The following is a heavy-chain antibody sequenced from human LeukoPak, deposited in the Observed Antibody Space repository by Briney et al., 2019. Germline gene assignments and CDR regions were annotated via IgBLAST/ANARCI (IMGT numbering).Heavy chain of an antibody. V-gene: IGHV3-23*01. CDR1: GFTFSSYA. Sequence: GGSLRLSCAASGFTFSSYAMSWVRQAPGKGLEWVSAISGSGGSTYYADSVKGRFTISRDNSKNTLYLQMNSLRAEDTAVYYCASQTTYSGSYEDAFDIWGQGTMVTVSS. CDR2: ISGSGGST. CDR3: ASQTTYSGSYEDAFDI. D-gene: IGHD1-26*01. J-gene: IGHJ3*02.